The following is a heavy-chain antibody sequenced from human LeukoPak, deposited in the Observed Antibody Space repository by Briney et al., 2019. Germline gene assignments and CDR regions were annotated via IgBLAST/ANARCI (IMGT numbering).Heavy chain of an antibody. Sequence: GGSLRLSCAASGFTFSNYGMQWVRQTPDKGLEWVAVVSHDGSVKYYADSVKGRFTIFRDNSKNTLYLQMNSLRAEDTAIYYCAKDQLADYYDNSGYFDCWGQGTLVTVS. D-gene: IGHD3-22*01. CDR1: GFTFSNYG. J-gene: IGHJ4*02. CDR3: AKDQLADYYDNSGYFDC. CDR2: VSHDGSVK. V-gene: IGHV3-30*18.